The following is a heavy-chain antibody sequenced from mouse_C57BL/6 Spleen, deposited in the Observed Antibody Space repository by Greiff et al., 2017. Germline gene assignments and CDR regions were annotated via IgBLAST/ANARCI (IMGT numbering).Heavy chain of an antibody. J-gene: IGHJ3*01. V-gene: IGHV1-50*01. D-gene: IGHD1-1*02. Sequence: QVQLQQPGAELVKPGASVKLSCTASGYTFTSYWMQWVKQRPGQGLEWIGEIDPSDSYTNYTQKFKGKATLTVDTSSSTAYMQLSSLTSEDSAVYYCARGSAWFAYWGQGTLVTVSA. CDR1: GYTFTSYW. CDR3: ARGSAWFAY. CDR2: IDPSDSYT.